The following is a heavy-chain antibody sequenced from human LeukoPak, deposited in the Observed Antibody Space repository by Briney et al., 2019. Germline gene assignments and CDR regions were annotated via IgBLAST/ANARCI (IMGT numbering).Heavy chain of an antibody. CDR1: GFAVSSKY. J-gene: IGHJ3*02. Sequence: GGSLRLSCVASGFAVSSKYMSWIRQAPGKGLEWVSVIYTGGSTHYPDSVMGRFTISRDDSKNTVSLQMNSLRAEDTAVYYCARNLGTLATGGVALDIRGQGTMVTVAS. CDR2: IYTGGST. V-gene: IGHV3-66*01. CDR3: ARNLGTLATGGVALDI. D-gene: IGHD1-14*01.